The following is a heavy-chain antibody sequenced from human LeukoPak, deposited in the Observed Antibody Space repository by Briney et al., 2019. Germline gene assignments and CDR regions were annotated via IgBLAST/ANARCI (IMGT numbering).Heavy chain of an antibody. V-gene: IGHV1-3*01. J-gene: IGHJ3*02. CDR3: ARDRSQRNAFDI. Sequence: GASVKVSCKASGYTFTNYIMYWVRQAPGQRLEWMGWINAGNGNTKYSQKLQGRVTMTTDTSTSTAYMELRSLRSDDTAVYYCARDRSQRNAFDIWGQGTMVTVSS. CDR1: GYTFTNYI. CDR2: INAGNGNT.